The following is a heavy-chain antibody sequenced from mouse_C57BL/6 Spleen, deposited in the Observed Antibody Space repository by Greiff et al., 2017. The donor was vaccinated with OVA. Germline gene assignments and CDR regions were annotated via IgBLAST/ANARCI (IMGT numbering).Heavy chain of an antibody. V-gene: IGHV5-4*03. D-gene: IGHD3-3*01. Sequence: DVKVVESGGGLVKPGGSLKLSCAASGFTFSSYAMSWVRQTPEKRLEWVATISDGGSYTYYPDNVKGRFTISSNNAKNNLYLQMSHLKSEDTAMYYCARGGTLGYFDYWGQGTTLTVSS. J-gene: IGHJ2*01. CDR1: GFTFSSYA. CDR3: ARGGTLGYFDY. CDR2: ISDGGSYT.